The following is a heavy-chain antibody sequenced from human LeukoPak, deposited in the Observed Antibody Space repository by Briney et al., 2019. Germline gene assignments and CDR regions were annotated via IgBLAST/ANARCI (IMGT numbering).Heavy chain of an antibody. CDR1: GYTFTGYY. V-gene: IGHV1-2*02. J-gene: IGHJ4*02. D-gene: IGHD3-3*01. Sequence: ASVKVSCKASGYTFTGYYMHWVRQAPGQGLEWMGWINPNSGGTNYAQEFQGRVSMTRDTSISTAYMELSRLRSGDTAIYYCATGYPYSERFDYWGQGTLVTVSS. CDR2: INPNSGGT. CDR3: ATGYPYSERFDY.